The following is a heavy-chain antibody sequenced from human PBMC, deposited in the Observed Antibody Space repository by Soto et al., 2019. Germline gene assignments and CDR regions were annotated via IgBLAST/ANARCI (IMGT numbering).Heavy chain of an antibody. CDR1: GFSFSGYG. D-gene: IGHD6-6*01. Sequence: EVQLLESGGGLVQPGGSLRLSCVASGFSFSGYGMSWVRQAPGKGLVWVSSMTATGVSIYYADSVRGRFTISRDNSKNTLYLQMSSLRAEDTATYYCAKETIPYSSSYDLDHWGRGALVIVSS. V-gene: IGHV3-23*01. J-gene: IGHJ4*02. CDR3: AKETIPYSSSYDLDH. CDR2: MTATGVSI.